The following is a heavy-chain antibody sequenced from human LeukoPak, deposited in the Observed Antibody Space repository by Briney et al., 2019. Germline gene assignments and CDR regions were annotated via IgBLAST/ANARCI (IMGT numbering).Heavy chain of an antibody. CDR1: GFTFSSYW. V-gene: IGHV3-74*01. J-gene: IGHJ4*02. D-gene: IGHD4-17*01. Sequence: PGGSLRLSCAASGFTFSSYWMHWVRQAPGKGLVWVSRINTDGSTTNYADSVKGRFTISRDNAKNTLYLQMNSLRGEDTAVYYCVSVLTVTFDSWGQGTLVTVSS. CDR2: INTDGSTT. CDR3: VSVLTVTFDS.